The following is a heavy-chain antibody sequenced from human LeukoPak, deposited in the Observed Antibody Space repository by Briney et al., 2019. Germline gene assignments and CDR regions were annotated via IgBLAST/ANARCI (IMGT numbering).Heavy chain of an antibody. CDR2: ISAYNGNT. CDR3: ARDMWDIVVVVAATPFDY. D-gene: IGHD2-15*01. V-gene: IGHV1-18*01. CDR1: GYTFTSYG. Sequence: ASVKVSCKASGYTFTSYGISWVRQAPGQGLEWMGWISAYNGNTNYAQKLQGRVTMTTDTSTSTAYMELRSLRSDDTAVYYCARDMWDIVVVVAATPFDYWGQGTLVTVSS. J-gene: IGHJ4*02.